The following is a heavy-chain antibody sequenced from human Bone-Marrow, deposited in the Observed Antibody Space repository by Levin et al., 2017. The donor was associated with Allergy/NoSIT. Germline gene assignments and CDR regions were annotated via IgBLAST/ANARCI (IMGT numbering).Heavy chain of an antibody. CDR1: GYTFTSYG. CDR2: ISAYNGNT. J-gene: IGHJ5*02. Sequence: ASVKVSCKASGYTFTSYGISWVRQAPGQGLEWMGWISAYNGNTNYAQKLQGRVTMTTDTSTSTAYMELRSLRSDDTAVYYCARDGTWLVSQAWFDPWGQGTLVTVSS. V-gene: IGHV1-18*01. D-gene: IGHD3-22*01. CDR3: ARDGTWLVSQAWFDP.